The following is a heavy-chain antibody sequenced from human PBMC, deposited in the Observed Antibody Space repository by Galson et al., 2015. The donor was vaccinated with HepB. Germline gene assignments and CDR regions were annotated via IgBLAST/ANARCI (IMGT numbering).Heavy chain of an antibody. CDR2: IDWDDDK. Sequence: PALVKPTQTLTLTCTFSGFSLSTSGMCVSWIRQPPGKALEWLARIDWDDDKYYSTSLKTRLTISKDTSKNQVVLTMTNMDPVDTATYYCARIPLLSNRSSGYYLPQGMDVWGQGTTVTVSS. CDR1: GFSLSTSGMC. D-gene: IGHD3-22*01. J-gene: IGHJ6*02. CDR3: ARIPLLSNRSSGYYLPQGMDV. V-gene: IGHV2-70*11.